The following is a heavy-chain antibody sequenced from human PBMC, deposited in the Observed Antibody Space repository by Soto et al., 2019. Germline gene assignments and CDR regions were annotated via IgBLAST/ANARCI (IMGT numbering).Heavy chain of an antibody. CDR1: GGTFSSYA. J-gene: IGHJ4*02. V-gene: IGHV1-69*06. D-gene: IGHD2-2*01. CDR3: AGSFYCSSTSCGVGDY. CDR2: IIPIFGTA. Sequence: QVQLVQSGAEVKKPGASVKVSCKASGGTFSSYAISWVRQAPGQGLEWMGGIIPIFGTANYAQKFQGRVTITADKSTSTAYMELSSLRSEDTAVYYCAGSFYCSSTSCGVGDYWGQGTLVTVSS.